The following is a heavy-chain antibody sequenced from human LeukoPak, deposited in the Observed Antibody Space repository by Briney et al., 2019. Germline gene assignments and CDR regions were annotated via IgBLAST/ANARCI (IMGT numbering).Heavy chain of an antibody. CDR1: GFTFSSYS. CDR2: ISSSSSTI. V-gene: IGHV3-48*04. D-gene: IGHD2-2*01. Sequence: GGSLRLSCAASGFTFSSYSMNWVRQAPGKGLEWVSYISSSSSTIYYADSVKDRFTISRDNAKNSLYLQMNSLRAEDTAVYYCARDSCSSSNCRVPFDYWGQGTLVTVSS. CDR3: ARDSCSSSNCRVPFDY. J-gene: IGHJ4*02.